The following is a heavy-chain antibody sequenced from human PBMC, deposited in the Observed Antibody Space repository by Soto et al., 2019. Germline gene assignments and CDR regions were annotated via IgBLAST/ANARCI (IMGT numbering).Heavy chain of an antibody. Sequence: ASVKVSCKASGYTFTSYGISWVRQAPGQGLEWMGWISAYNGNTNYAQKLQGRVTMTTDTSTSTAYMELRSLRSDDTAVYYCARPAPAVGATSYYFDYWGQGTLVTVSS. V-gene: IGHV1-18*01. CDR2: ISAYNGNT. CDR3: ARPAPAVGATSYYFDY. D-gene: IGHD1-26*01. J-gene: IGHJ4*02. CDR1: GYTFTSYG.